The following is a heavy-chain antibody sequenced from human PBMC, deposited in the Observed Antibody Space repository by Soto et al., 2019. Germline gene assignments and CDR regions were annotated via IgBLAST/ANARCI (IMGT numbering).Heavy chain of an antibody. Sequence: KPSETLSLTCAVSGGSISSGGYSWSWIRQPPGKGLEWIGYIYHSGSTYYNPSLKSRVTISVDTSKNQFSPKLSSVTAADTAVYYCARDRATVTPYANYYYYYGMDVWGQGTTVTVSS. V-gene: IGHV4-30-2*01. CDR1: GGSISSGGYS. D-gene: IGHD4-4*01. CDR3: ARDRATVTPYANYYYYYGMDV. J-gene: IGHJ6*02. CDR2: IYHSGST.